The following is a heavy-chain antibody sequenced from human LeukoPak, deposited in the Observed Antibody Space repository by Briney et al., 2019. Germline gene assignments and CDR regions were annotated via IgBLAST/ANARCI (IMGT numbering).Heavy chain of an antibody. CDR3: AGGKATVTSFSFDY. CDR1: GYTLTSYA. V-gene: IGHV1-3*01. J-gene: IGHJ4*02. Sequence: ASVKASCKASGYTLTSYAMHWVRQAPGQGLEWMGWINPGNGNTQHSQRFKGRVTITRDTSASTAYMELSSLTSEDTAMHYCAGGKATVTSFSFDYWGQGILVTVSS. D-gene: IGHD4-11*01. CDR2: INPGNGNT.